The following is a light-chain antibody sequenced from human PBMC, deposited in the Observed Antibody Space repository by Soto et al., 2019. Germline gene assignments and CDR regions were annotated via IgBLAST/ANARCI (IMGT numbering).Light chain of an antibody. V-gene: IGLV2-8*01. CDR3: SSYAASNNSYFV. J-gene: IGLJ3*02. CDR1: SSDVGGYNY. CDR2: EVT. Sequence: QPVLTQPPSASGSPGQSVTISCTGTSSDVGGYNYVSWYQQYPGRAPKLMIYEVTKRPSGVPDRFSGSKSGNTASLTVSGLQAEDEADYYCSSYAASNNSYFVFGGGTKLTVL.